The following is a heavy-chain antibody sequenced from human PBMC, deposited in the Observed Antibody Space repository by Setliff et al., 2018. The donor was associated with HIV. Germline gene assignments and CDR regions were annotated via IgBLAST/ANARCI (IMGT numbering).Heavy chain of an antibody. CDR2: ISPNNGVA. J-gene: IGHJ3*01. CDR3: ARPRVFDSFDV. V-gene: IGHV1-2*06. Sequence: ASVKVSCKATEYMILAYKMNWVRQAPGQGLEWIGRISPNNGVAEYAPKFQGRVIMTLETSISTAYLEIPRLTSDDAAVYYCARPRVFDSFDVWGQGTMVTVSS. CDR1: EYMILAYK.